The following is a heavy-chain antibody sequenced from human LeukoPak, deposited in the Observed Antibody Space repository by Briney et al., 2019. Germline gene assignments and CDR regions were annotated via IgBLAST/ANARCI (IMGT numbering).Heavy chain of an antibody. CDR2: IYSGGST. V-gene: IGHV3-53*01. J-gene: IGHJ6*03. CDR1: GFTVSSNY. CDR3: AKAGDGYYYYYMDV. Sequence: GGSLRLSCAASGFTVSSNYMSWVGQAPGKGLEWVSVIYSGGSTYYADSVKGRFTISRDNSKNTLYLQMNSLRAEDTAVYYCAKAGDGYYYYYMDVWGKGTTVTVSS.